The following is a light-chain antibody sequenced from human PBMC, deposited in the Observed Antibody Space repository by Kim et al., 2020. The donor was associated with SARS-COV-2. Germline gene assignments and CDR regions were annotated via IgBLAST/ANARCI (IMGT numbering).Light chain of an antibody. CDR1: STNIGAGYD. CDR3: QSYDSSQSAWV. J-gene: IGLJ3*02. CDR2: GNN. Sequence: RVITSCTGSSTNIGAGYDVNWYQQLPGTAPQLLIFGNNNRPSGVPDRFSGSYSGTSASLAINGLQAEDEADYYCQSYDSSQSAWVFGGGTKVTVL. V-gene: IGLV1-40*01.